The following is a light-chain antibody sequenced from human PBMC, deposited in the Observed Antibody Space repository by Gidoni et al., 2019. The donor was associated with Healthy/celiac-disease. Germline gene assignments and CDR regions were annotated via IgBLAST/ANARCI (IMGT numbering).Light chain of an antibody. J-gene: IGKJ1*01. CDR2: KAS. Sequence: DIQITQSPSTLSASVGDRVTITCRASQSISSWLAWYQQKPGKAPKLLIYKASSLESGVPSRFSGSGSATEFTLTISSLQPDDFATYYCQQYNSYPWTFGQGTKVEIK. CDR1: QSISSW. V-gene: IGKV1-5*03. CDR3: QQYNSYPWT.